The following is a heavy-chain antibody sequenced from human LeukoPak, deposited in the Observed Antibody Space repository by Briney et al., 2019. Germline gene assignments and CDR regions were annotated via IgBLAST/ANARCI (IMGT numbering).Heavy chain of an antibody. Sequence: PGASLRLSCAASGFTFSSYAMSWVRQAPGKGLEWVSAISGSGGSTYYADSVKGRFTISRDNSKNTLYLQMNSPRAEDTAVYYCAKDPLFYGDREHDAFDIWGQGTMVTVSS. CDR3: AKDPLFYGDREHDAFDI. V-gene: IGHV3-23*01. CDR2: ISGSGGST. J-gene: IGHJ3*02. CDR1: GFTFSSYA. D-gene: IGHD4-17*01.